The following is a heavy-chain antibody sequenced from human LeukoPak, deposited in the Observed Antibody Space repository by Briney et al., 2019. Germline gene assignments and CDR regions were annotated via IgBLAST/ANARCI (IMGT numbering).Heavy chain of an antibody. J-gene: IGHJ6*02. CDR3: AREYCGGDCYSGVYYYYGMDV. CDR1: GFTFSSYS. Sequence: PGGSLRLSCAASGFTFSSYSMNWVRQAPGKGLEWVSSISSSSYIYYADSVKGRFTISRDNAKNSLYLQMNSLRAEDTAVYYCAREYCGGDCYSGVYYYYGMDVWGQGTTVTVSS. D-gene: IGHD2-21*02. CDR2: ISSSSYI. V-gene: IGHV3-21*01.